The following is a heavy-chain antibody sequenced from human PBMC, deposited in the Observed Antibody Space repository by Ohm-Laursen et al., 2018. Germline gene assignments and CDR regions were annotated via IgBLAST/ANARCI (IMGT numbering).Heavy chain of an antibody. Sequence: SDTLSLTCAVYGGSFSAYFWSWIRQPPGKGLEWIGEINHSGSTNYNPSLKSRVTISVDTSKNQFSLKLSSVTAADTAVYYCARDNIPYCTSTSCDLFGMDVWGQGTTVTVSS. CDR2: INHSGST. V-gene: IGHV4-34*01. J-gene: IGHJ6*02. CDR1: GGSFSAYF. D-gene: IGHD2-2*01. CDR3: ARDNIPYCTSTSCDLFGMDV.